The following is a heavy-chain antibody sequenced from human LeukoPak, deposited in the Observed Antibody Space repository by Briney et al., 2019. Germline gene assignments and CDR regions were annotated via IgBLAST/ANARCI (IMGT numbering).Heavy chain of an antibody. V-gene: IGHV3-7*01. J-gene: IGHJ4*02. CDR2: IKQDGSEM. Sequence: GGSLRLSCAASGFTFSNYWMTWVRQAPGKGLEWVANIKQDGSEMYYVDSVKGRFTISRDNAKNPLYLQMNSLRVEDTAVYYCARGKGNDYWGQGTLVTVSS. CDR3: ARGKGNDY. CDR1: GFTFSNYW. D-gene: IGHD4-23*01.